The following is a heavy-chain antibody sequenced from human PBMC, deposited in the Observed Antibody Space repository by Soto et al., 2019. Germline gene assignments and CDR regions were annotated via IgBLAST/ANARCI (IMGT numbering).Heavy chain of an antibody. Sequence: HVQLQQWGAGPLRPLETLSLTCGVSGGSFSGYYWAWIRQSPGKGLEWIGEINDRGSINYNPSLKSRVSISVDTSKNHYSLKLRSVTAADTAVYYCARESHDILTGPPWVWYFDLWGRGTLVTVSS. D-gene: IGHD3-9*01. CDR2: INDRGSI. J-gene: IGHJ2*01. V-gene: IGHV4-34*01. CDR3: ARESHDILTGPPWVWYFDL. CDR1: GGSFSGYY.